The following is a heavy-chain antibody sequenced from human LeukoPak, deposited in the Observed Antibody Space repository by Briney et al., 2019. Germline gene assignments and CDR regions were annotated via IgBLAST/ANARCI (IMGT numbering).Heavy chain of an antibody. D-gene: IGHD6-13*01. CDR2: IHYDGSNN. CDR3: AKDHGSSDWYYFDY. Sequence: GGSLRLSCAASGFTFSSYEMNWVRQAPGKGLEWVAFIHYDGSNNYYADSVKGRFTISRDNSKNTLYLQMNTLRADDTAVYYCAKDHGSSDWYYFDYWGQGTLVTVSS. J-gene: IGHJ4*02. V-gene: IGHV3-30*02. CDR1: GFTFSSYE.